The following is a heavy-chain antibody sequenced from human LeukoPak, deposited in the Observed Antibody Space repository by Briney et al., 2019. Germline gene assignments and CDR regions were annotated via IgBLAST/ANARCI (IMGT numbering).Heavy chain of an antibody. V-gene: IGHV3-23*01. CDR3: AWYRRHDAFDI. D-gene: IGHD6-13*01. J-gene: IGHJ3*02. Sequence: GGSLRLSCAASGFTFSSYAMIWVRQAPGEGLEWVSSISGSGGSTYYADSVKGRFTISRDNSKNTLYLQMNSLRAEDTAVYYCAWYRRHDAFDIWGQGTMVTVSS. CDR2: ISGSGGST. CDR1: GFTFSSYA.